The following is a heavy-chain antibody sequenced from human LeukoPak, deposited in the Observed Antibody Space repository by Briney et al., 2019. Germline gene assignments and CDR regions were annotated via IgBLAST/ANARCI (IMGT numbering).Heavy chain of an antibody. V-gene: IGHV4-59*01. CDR1: GGSISRYY. J-gene: IGHJ3*02. CDR2: IYYSGST. CDR3: ARGKVVVITPDAFDI. Sequence: SETLSLTCTVSGGSISRYYWSWIRQPPGKGLEWIGYIYYSGSTNYNPSLKSRVTISVDTSKNQFSLKLSSVTAADTAVYYCARGKVVVITPDAFDIWGQGTMVTVSS. D-gene: IGHD3-22*01.